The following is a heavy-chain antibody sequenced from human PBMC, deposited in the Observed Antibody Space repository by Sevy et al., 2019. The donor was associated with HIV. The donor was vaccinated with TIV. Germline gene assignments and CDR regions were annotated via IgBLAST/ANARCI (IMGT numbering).Heavy chain of an antibody. V-gene: IGHV3-30*04. CDR3: ARAFAWALLYFDY. Sequence: GGSLRLSCAASGFTFSSYAMHWVRQAPGKGLEWVAVISYDGSNKYYVDSVKGRFTISRDNSKNTLYLQMNSLRAEDTAVYYGARAFAWALLYFDYWGQGTLVTVSS. J-gene: IGHJ4*02. CDR2: ISYDGSNK. D-gene: IGHD1-26*01. CDR1: GFTFSSYA.